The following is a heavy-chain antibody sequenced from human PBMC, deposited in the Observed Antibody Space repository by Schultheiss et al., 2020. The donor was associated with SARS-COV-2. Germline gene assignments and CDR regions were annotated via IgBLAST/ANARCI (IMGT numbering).Heavy chain of an antibody. Sequence: GSLRLSCVASGFTFSSYVMHWVRQPPGKGLEWIGYVYNSGTAKYNPSLKSRVAIFLDTSKKQFSLKLSSVTAADTAVYYCARGRSSGYYSGYWGQGTLVTVSS. V-gene: IGHV4-4*08. CDR2: VYNSGTA. CDR1: GFTFSSYV. CDR3: ARGRSSGYYSGY. D-gene: IGHD3-22*01. J-gene: IGHJ4*02.